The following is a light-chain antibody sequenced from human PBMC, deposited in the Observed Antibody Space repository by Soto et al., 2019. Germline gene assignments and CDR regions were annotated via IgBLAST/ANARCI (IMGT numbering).Light chain of an antibody. CDR3: QQRSSWPLT. V-gene: IGKV1-9*01. CDR2: GAS. J-gene: IGKJ3*01. CDR1: QGISSS. Sequence: IQLTQSPSSLSASVGDRVTITCRASQGISSSLAWYQQKPGKAPKLLIFGASTLQSGVPSRFSGSGSGTDFTLTISSLQPEDFEVYYCQQRSSWPLTLGPGTKVDIK.